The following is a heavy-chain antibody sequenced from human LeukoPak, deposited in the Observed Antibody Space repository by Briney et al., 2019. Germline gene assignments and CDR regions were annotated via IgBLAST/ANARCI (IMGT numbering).Heavy chain of an antibody. CDR3: ARSSSWTGSIFDS. Sequence: SEALSLTCSVSGDSISSYYWSWIRQPPGKGLEWIGYTYYTGSTNYNPSLKSRVTISLDTSKNQFSLKLSSVTTADTAVYYCARSSSWTGSIFDSWGQGTLVTVSS. V-gene: IGHV4-59*01. J-gene: IGHJ4*02. D-gene: IGHD6-13*01. CDR2: TYYTGST. CDR1: GDSISSYY.